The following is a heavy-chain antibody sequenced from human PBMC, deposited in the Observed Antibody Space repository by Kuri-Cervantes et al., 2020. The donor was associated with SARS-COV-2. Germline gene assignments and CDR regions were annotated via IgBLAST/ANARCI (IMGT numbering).Heavy chain of an antibody. D-gene: IGHD3-16*01. V-gene: IGHV1-46*01. CDR1: GYTFTNYY. CDR3: ARGGGWGEDFDY. Sequence: ASVKVSCKASGYTFTNYYMNWVRQAPGQGLEWMGIINPSGGSTSYPQKFQGRVIMTRDTSTNTVYMELSSLRSEDTAVYFGARGGGWGEDFDYWGQGTLVTVSS. CDR2: INPSGGST. J-gene: IGHJ4*02.